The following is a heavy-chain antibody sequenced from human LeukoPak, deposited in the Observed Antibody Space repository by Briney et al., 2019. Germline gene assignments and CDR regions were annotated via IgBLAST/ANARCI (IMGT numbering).Heavy chain of an antibody. CDR2: IYGDGTFT. Sequence: GGSLRLSCAASGFTFSTYWMHWVRQAPGKRLVWVSRIYGDGTFTTSADSVKGRFTISRDNAQNMVYLQMNSLRVEDTAVYYCARDLVLGSGSYGQWGQGTLVTVSS. CDR1: GFTFSTYW. D-gene: IGHD3-10*01. V-gene: IGHV3-74*01. CDR3: ARDLVLGSGSYGQ. J-gene: IGHJ4*02.